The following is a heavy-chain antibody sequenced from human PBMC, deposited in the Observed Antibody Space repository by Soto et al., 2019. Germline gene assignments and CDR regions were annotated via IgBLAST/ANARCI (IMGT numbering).Heavy chain of an antibody. J-gene: IGHJ4*01. CDR3: ARHDGFSSGWIIDY. CDR1: GGSISIGSSSYY. Sequence: SETLSLTCTVSGGSISIGSSSYYWGWIRQPPGKGLEWIGSIYYSGSTNYNPSLKSRLTISVDTSNNQLSLKLRSVTAADTAVYYCARHDGFSSGWIIDYWGHGTLVTVSS. CDR2: IYYSGST. D-gene: IGHD6-19*01. V-gene: IGHV4-39*01.